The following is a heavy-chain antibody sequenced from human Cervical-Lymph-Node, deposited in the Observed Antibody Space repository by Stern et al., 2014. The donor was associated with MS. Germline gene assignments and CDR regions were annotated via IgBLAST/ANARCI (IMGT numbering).Heavy chain of an antibody. CDR2: IIPIIGTA. D-gene: IGHD3-10*01. CDR1: GGTFSSTD. Sequence: QVPLVQSGAEVQKPGSSVKVSCRASGGTFSSTDISWGRQRPGQGIEWMGGIIPIIGTANYAQKSQGRVTITADESTSTAYMELSSLRSEDTAIYYCALGGFGHYFEYWGQGTLVTVSS. CDR3: ALGGFGHYFEY. J-gene: IGHJ4*02. V-gene: IGHV1-69*01.